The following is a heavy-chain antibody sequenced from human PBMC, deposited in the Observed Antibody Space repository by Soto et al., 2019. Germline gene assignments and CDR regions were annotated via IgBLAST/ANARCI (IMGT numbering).Heavy chain of an antibody. CDR2: ISARGEKT. J-gene: IGHJ6*02. D-gene: IGHD3-22*01. Sequence: PGGSLRLSCAASGFTFKTYSMNWVRQAPGKWLEWVSGISARGEKTYYADSVKGRSTISRGNSKNTVYLQMNSLRAKDTAVFYCAKALPMYYYDSSGYSDYYYDMDVWGQGXTVTVYS. CDR3: AKALPMYYYDSSGYSDYYYDMDV. V-gene: IGHV3-23*01. CDR1: GFTFKTYS.